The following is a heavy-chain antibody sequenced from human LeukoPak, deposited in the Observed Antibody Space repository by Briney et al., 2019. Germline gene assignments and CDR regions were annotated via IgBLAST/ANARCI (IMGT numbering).Heavy chain of an antibody. CDR3: ARDGDPGIVVVTATIDY. CDR2: INPNSGGT. V-gene: IGHV1-2*06. D-gene: IGHD2-21*02. Sequence: GASVKVSCKASGYTSTGYYMHWVRQAPGQGFEWMGRINPNSGGTNYAQKFQGRVTMTRDTSISTAYMELSRLRSDDTAVYYCARDGDPGIVVVTATIDYWGQGTLVTVSS. J-gene: IGHJ4*02. CDR1: GYTSTGYY.